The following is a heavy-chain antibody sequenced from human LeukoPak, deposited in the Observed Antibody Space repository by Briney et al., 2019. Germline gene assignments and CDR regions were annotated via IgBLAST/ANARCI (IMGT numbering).Heavy chain of an antibody. Sequence: SQTLSLTCAISGDSVSSNSAAWNWIRQSPSRGLEWLGRTYYRSKWYNDYAVSVKSRITINPDTSKNQFSLQLNSVTPEDTAVYYCASQGLDYHYVWGSVEWSAFDIWGQGTMVTVSS. V-gene: IGHV6-1*01. D-gene: IGHD3-16*01. CDR2: TYYRSKWYN. CDR1: GDSVSSNSAA. CDR3: ASQGLDYHYVWGSVEWSAFDI. J-gene: IGHJ3*02.